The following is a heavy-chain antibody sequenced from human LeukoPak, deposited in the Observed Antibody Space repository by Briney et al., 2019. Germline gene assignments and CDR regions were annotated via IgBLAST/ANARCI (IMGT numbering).Heavy chain of an antibody. CDR2: ISGSGGST. CDR3: AKGGGYYDSSGYF. V-gene: IGHV3-23*01. J-gene: IGHJ4*02. D-gene: IGHD3-22*01. CDR1: GFTFSSYA. Sequence: GGSLRLSCAASGFTFSSYAMSWVRQAPGKGLEWVSAISGSGGSTYYADSVKGRFTISRDSSKNTLYLQMNSLRAEDTAVYYCAKGGGYYDSSGYFWGQGTLVTVSS.